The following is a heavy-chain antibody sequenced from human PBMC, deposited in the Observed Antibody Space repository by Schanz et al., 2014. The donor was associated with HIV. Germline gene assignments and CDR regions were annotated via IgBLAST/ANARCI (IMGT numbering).Heavy chain of an antibody. CDR2: IDGAGDNT. Sequence: QVQLVESGGGVVQPGRSLRLSCAASGFSFNSYGMHWVRQAPGKGLEWVSAIDGAGDNTYYADSVKGRFTISRDNSKNTVYLRMSGLRAEDTAVYYCANQRYSGTYRPFDYWGRGTLVTVSS. V-gene: IGHV3-NL1*01. J-gene: IGHJ4*02. CDR3: ANQRYSGTYRPFDY. CDR1: GFSFNSYG. D-gene: IGHD1-26*01.